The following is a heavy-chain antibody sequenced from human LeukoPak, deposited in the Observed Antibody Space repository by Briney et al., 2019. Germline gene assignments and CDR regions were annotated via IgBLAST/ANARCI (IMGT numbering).Heavy chain of an antibody. V-gene: IGHV1-69*02. Sequence: GSSVKVSCKASGGTFSSYTISWVRQAPGQGLEWMGRIIPILGIANYAQKFQGRVTITADKSTGTAYMELSSLRSEDTAVYYCARGTGYCSCGSCPADAYYYYGMDVWGQGTTVTVSS. J-gene: IGHJ6*02. CDR2: IIPILGIA. D-gene: IGHD2-15*01. CDR3: ARGTGYCSCGSCPADAYYYYGMDV. CDR1: GGTFSSYT.